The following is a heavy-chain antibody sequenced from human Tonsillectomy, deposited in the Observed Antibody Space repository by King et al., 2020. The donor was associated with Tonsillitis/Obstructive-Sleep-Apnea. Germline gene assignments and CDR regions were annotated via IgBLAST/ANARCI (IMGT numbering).Heavy chain of an antibody. J-gene: IGHJ5*02. D-gene: IGHD2-2*01. CDR2: IIPILGIS. CDR3: AREEVVPVGSRGNWFDP. Sequence: QLVQSGAEVKKPGSSVKVSCKASGGTFSNYAISWVRQAPGQGLEWMGRIIPILGISNYAQNFQGRVTITADKSTSTAYMELSSLRSEDTAVYYCAREEVVPVGSRGNWFDPWGQGTLVTVSS. CDR1: GGTFSNYA. V-gene: IGHV1-69*09.